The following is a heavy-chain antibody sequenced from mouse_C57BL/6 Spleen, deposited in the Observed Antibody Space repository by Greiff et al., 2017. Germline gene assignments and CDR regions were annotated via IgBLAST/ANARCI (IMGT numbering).Heavy chain of an antibody. V-gene: IGHV5-6*01. CDR1: GFTFSSYG. J-gene: IGHJ2*01. CDR3: ARRDYYDGDYFDY. CDR2: IGSGGSYT. Sequence: DVHLVESGGDLVKPGGSLKLSCAASGFTFSSYGMSWVRQTPDKRLEWVATIGSGGSYTYYPDSVKGRFTISRDNAKNTLYLQMSSLKSEDTAMYCCARRDYYDGDYFDYWGQGTTLTVSS. D-gene: IGHD1-1*01.